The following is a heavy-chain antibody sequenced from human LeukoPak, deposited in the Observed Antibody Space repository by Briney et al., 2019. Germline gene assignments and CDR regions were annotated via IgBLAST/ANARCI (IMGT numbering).Heavy chain of an antibody. J-gene: IGHJ4*02. D-gene: IGHD1-26*01. CDR2: IYSSGST. V-gene: IGHV4-30-4*01. Sequence: SETLSLTCTVSGASIIDGDYYWSWIRQPPGKGLEWMGYIYSSGSTFYNPYFQSRLTISVDTSRNQFSLKLRSVIDADTAVYYCARVGGGGSYYYFDYWGQGTLVTVSS. CDR1: GASIIDGDYY. CDR3: ARVGGGGSYYYFDY.